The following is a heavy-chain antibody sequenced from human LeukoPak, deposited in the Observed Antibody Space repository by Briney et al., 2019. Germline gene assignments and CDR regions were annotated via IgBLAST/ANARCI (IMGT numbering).Heavy chain of an antibody. CDR2: IIPILGLA. V-gene: IGHV1-69*04. D-gene: IGHD5-18*01. CDR1: GGTFSSYA. CDR3: ARVGGYSYGYGITFDY. J-gene: IGHJ4*02. Sequence: GSSVKVSCKASGGTFSSYAISWVRQAPGQGLEWMGRIIPILGLANYAQKFQGRVTITADKSTSTAYMELSSLRSEDTAVYYCARVGGYSYGYGITFDYWGQGTLVTVSS.